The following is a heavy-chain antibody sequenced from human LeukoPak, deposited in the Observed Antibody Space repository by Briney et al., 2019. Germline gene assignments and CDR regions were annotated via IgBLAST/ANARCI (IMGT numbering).Heavy chain of an antibody. Sequence: GGSLRLSCAASGFTFSSYDMHWVRQATGKGLEWVSAIGTAGDTYYPGSVKGRFTISRENAKNSLYLQMNGLRAGDTAVYYCARGGYSSSWESYSYYMDVWGKGTTVTVSS. J-gene: IGHJ6*03. V-gene: IGHV3-13*01. CDR3: ARGGYSSSWESYSYYMDV. CDR2: IGTAGDT. CDR1: GFTFSSYD. D-gene: IGHD6-13*01.